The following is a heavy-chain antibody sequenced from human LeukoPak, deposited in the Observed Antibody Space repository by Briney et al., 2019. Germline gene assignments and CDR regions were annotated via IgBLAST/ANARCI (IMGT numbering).Heavy chain of an antibody. V-gene: IGHV4-38-2*02. J-gene: IGHJ3*02. Sequence: SETLSLTCTVSGYSISSGYYWGWIRQPPGKGLQWIGTIYHSGSTFYNPSLKSRVTISVDTSKNQFSLRLTSVIAADTAVYYCAREAHEVYDSSGYYRRDAFDIWGQGTMVTVSS. D-gene: IGHD3-22*01. CDR2: IYHSGST. CDR1: GYSISSGYY. CDR3: AREAHEVYDSSGYYRRDAFDI.